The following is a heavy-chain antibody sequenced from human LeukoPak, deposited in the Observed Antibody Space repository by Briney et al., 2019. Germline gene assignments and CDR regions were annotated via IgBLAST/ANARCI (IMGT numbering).Heavy chain of an antibody. J-gene: IGHJ3*02. CDR2: IKQDGSEK. CDR1: GFTFSSYS. Sequence: GGSLRLSCAASGFTFSSYSMNWVRQAPGKGLEWVANIKQDGSEKYYVDSVKGRFTISRDNTKNSLYLQMNSLRAEDTAVYYCARRKYYYDSSGYYQRIDAFDIWGQGTMVTVSS. V-gene: IGHV3-7*01. D-gene: IGHD3-22*01. CDR3: ARRKYYYDSSGYYQRIDAFDI.